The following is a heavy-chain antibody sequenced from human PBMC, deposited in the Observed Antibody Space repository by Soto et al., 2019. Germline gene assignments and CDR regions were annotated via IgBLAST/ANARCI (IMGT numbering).Heavy chain of an antibody. CDR2: IYYSGST. V-gene: IGHV4-59*01. CDR3: ARAGAATLSDY. Sequence: TSETLSLTCTVSGGSISSYYWSWIRQPPGKGLEWIGYIYYSGSTNYSPSLKSRVTISVDTSKNQLSLKLSSMTAADTAVYYCARAGAATLSDYWGQGTLVTVSS. CDR1: GGSISSYY. D-gene: IGHD2-15*01. J-gene: IGHJ4*02.